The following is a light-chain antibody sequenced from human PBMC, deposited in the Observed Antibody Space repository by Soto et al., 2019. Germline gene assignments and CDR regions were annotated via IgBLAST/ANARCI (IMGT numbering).Light chain of an antibody. CDR3: QQYDNLPFS. J-gene: IGKJ4*01. Sequence: DIQMSQSPSSLSASVGDRVTITCQASQDISNYLNWYQHKPGKPPKLLIYDASNLETGVPSRFSGSKSGTAFTVTITSLQPQDIATYYCQQYDNLPFSFGGGTKVEIK. CDR1: QDISNY. V-gene: IGKV1-33*01. CDR2: DAS.